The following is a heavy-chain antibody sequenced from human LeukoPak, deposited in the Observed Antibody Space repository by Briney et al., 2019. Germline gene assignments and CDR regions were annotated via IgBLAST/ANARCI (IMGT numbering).Heavy chain of an antibody. D-gene: IGHD5-18*01. V-gene: IGHV3-48*03. CDR2: IRGSGCTI. Sequence: GGSLRLACAASGFSFSNYEMKWVRQAAGTGLGWVSYIRGSGCTIYYADSVKGRFTIPRDNAKDSLYMQMNTLRAEDTAVYYCARVRSGYSHENYFDYWGQGTLVTVSS. CDR3: ARVRSGYSHENYFDY. J-gene: IGHJ4*02. CDR1: GFSFSNYE.